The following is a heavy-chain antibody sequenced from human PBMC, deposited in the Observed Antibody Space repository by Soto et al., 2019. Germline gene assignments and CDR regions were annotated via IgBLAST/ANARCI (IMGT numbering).Heavy chain of an antibody. CDR2: FDPEDGET. V-gene: IGHV1-24*01. J-gene: IGHJ6*02. CDR1: GNTFTGYY. D-gene: IGHD6-13*01. CDR3: ATKGRWYVGYYYYGMDV. Sequence: ASVKVSCNASGNTFTGYYMHLLRQAPGKGLEWMGGFDPEDGETIYAQKFQGRVTMTEDTSTDTAYMELSSLRSEDTAVYYCATKGRWYVGYYYYGMDVWGQGTTVTVSS.